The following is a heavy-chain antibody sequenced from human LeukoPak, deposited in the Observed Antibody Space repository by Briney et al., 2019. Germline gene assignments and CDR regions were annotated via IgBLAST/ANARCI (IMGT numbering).Heavy chain of an antibody. V-gene: IGHV3-23*01. CDR2: IRSSAINT. CDR3: VKGGCSSTSCYGNS. CDR1: GFAFNTFA. Sequence: GGSLRLSCAPSGFAFNTFAMSWVREAPGKGLVCGSAIRSSAINTYYADSVKGRFPLHRDNSKNTLYLQMNSLRADDTAVYYCVKGGCSSTSCYGNSWGQGTLVTVSS. J-gene: IGHJ4*02. D-gene: IGHD2-2*01.